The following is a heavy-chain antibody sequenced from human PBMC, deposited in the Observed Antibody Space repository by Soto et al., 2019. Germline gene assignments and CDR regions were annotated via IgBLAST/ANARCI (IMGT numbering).Heavy chain of an antibody. Sequence: QVHLQESGPGLVKPSETLSLTCTVSGDSISTDYWSWIRQSPGKGLEWIGFIYYGGSTNYNPSLKSRVTISVDTPKNQFSLKLSSVTAADTAVYYCAKNRNWGSLVHWGQGTLVTVSS. CDR1: GDSISTDY. CDR3: AKNRNWGSLVH. D-gene: IGHD7-27*01. J-gene: IGHJ4*02. V-gene: IGHV4-59*08. CDR2: IYYGGST.